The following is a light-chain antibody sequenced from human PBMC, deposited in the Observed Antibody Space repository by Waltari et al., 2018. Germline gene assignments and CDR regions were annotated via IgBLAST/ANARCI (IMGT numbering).Light chain of an antibody. Sequence: EIVMTQSPATLSVSPGERATLSCRASQSVSSILAWYQQKPDQSPRLLIYGASTRATGIPARLSGSGSGTEFTLTITSMQSEDFAVYYCQQYNRWPPGFAQGTKVEIK. V-gene: IGKV3-15*01. CDR1: QSVSSI. CDR3: QQYNRWPPG. J-gene: IGKJ1*01. CDR2: GAS.